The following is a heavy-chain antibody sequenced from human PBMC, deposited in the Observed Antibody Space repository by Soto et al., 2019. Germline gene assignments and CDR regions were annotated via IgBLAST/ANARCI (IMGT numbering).Heavy chain of an antibody. CDR2: IFISSSYI. J-gene: IGHJ4*02. Sequence: PGGSLRLSCAASGCTFSSYSMNWVRQAPGKGLEWVSSIFISSSYIYYANSVKGRFTISRDNAKNSVYLQMNRLRADHTAVYYCARVPYGGSYSREFEYWGQGTLVTVSS. CDR3: ARVPYGGSYSREFEY. V-gene: IGHV3-21*01. CDR1: GCTFSSYS. D-gene: IGHD1-26*01.